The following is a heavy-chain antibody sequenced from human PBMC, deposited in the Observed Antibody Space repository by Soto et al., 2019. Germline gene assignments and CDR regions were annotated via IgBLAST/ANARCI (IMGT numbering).Heavy chain of an antibody. CDR1: GFTFSSYA. V-gene: IGHV3-23*01. CDR2: ISGGGATT. J-gene: IGHJ2*01. Sequence: PGGSLRLSCAASGFTFSSYAMSWVRQAPGKGLEWVSNISGGGATTYYADSVKGRFTISRDNSKNTLYLQMNSLRTEDTAVYYCAKPRSGWSTVDWYFDLWGRGTLVTVSS. D-gene: IGHD6-19*01. CDR3: AKPRSGWSTVDWYFDL.